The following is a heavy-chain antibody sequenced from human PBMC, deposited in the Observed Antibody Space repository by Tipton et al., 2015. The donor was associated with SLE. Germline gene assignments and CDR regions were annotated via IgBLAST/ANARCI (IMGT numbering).Heavy chain of an antibody. V-gene: IGHV4-61*02. CDR2: IYTNGST. J-gene: IGHJ3*02. CDR1: GGSISSGSYY. CDR3: ARGWDFYAGSVYYAGAFDI. D-gene: IGHD3-22*01. Sequence: TLSLTCTVSGGSISSGSYYWTWIRQPAGKGLEWIGRIYTNGSTNYNPSLKSRVTISVDTSKKQLSLSLRSVTAADTAVYYCARGWDFYAGSVYYAGAFDIWGQGTMVTVSS.